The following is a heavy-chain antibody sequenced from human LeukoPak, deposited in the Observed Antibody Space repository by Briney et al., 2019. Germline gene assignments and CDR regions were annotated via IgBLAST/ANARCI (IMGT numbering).Heavy chain of an antibody. J-gene: IGHJ6*03. V-gene: IGHV4-61*02. D-gene: IGHD6-13*01. Sequence: SETLSLTCTVSGGSISSGSYYWSWIRQPAGKGLEWIGRIYTSGSTNYNPSLKSRVTISVDTSKNQFSLKLSSVTAADTAVYSRARVGYSIRRNYYYYYMDVWGKGTTVTISS. CDR1: GGSISSGSYY. CDR2: IYTSGST. CDR3: ARVGYSIRRNYYYYYMDV.